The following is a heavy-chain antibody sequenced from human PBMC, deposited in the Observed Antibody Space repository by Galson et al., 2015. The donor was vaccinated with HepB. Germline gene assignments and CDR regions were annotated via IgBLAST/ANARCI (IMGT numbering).Heavy chain of an antibody. Sequence: SLRLYCAASGFTFSNYAMSWVRQAPGKGLEWVSGISGSGTTIKYADSVKGWFTISRDNSKNMLYLQMSSLRAEDTAVYYCANGCSYTKCANYFFYMAVWGEGTTVTVSS. CDR3: ANGCSYTKCANYFFYMAV. CDR1: GFTFSNYA. V-gene: IGHV3-23*01. D-gene: IGHD2-2*01. J-gene: IGHJ6*03. CDR2: ISGSGTTI.